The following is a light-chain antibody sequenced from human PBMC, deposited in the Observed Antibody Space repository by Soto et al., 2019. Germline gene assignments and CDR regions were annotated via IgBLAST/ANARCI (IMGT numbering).Light chain of an antibody. CDR2: GAS. CDR1: QSVRNNY. J-gene: IGKJ2*01. CDR3: HQYDGAPHT. Sequence: ENVLTQSPGTLSSSPGERATLSCRASQSVRNNYLAWYQQKPGQAPRLLIFGASIRATGIPDRFSGSGSGTDFTLTISRLEPEDFAVFYCHQYDGAPHTFGQGTKLEIK. V-gene: IGKV3-20*01.